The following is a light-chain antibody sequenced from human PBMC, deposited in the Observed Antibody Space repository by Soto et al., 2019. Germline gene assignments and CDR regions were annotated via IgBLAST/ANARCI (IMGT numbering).Light chain of an antibody. CDR1: QSISNY. V-gene: IGKV1-5*03. CDR2: KAS. Sequence: DIQMTQSPSTLSASVGDRVTITCRASQSISNYLAWYQQKPGKAPKLLIYKASSLESGVPSSFSGSGSGTEFTLTISSLQPDDFATYYCQQYNSYSSFGQGTKVVIK. J-gene: IGKJ1*01. CDR3: QQYNSYSS.